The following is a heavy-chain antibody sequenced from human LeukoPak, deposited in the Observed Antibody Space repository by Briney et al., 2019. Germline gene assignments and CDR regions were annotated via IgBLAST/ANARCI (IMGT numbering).Heavy chain of an antibody. V-gene: IGHV1-2*02. CDR2: INPNSGGT. Sequence: ASVKVSFKASGYTFTGYYMHWVRQAPGQGLEWMGWINPNSGGTNYAQKFQGRVTMTEDTSTDTAYMELSSLRSEDTAVYYCATIGPYCGGDCPEAAFDIWGQGTMVTVSS. CDR1: GYTFTGYY. CDR3: ATIGPYCGGDCPEAAFDI. D-gene: IGHD2-21*02. J-gene: IGHJ3*02.